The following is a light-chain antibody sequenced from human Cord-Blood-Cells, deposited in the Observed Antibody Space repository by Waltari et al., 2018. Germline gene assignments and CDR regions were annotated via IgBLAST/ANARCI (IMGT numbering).Light chain of an antibody. CDR2: KDS. Sequence: SYELTQPSSVSVSPGQTARITCSGDVLAKKYARGFQQKPGQAPVLVIYKDSERPSGIPGRFSGSSSGTTVTLTISGAQVEDEADYYCYSAADNNRGVFGGGTKLTVL. CDR3: YSAADNNRGV. J-gene: IGLJ3*02. CDR1: VLAKKY. V-gene: IGLV3-27*01.